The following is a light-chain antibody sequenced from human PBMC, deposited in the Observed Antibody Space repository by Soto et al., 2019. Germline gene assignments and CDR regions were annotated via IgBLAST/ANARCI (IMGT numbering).Light chain of an antibody. J-gene: IGKJ5*01. CDR1: QSVHNF. CDR2: RAS. CDR3: QQYSSSLIT. Sequence: SQSVHNFVAWCQQEXGQACRLLIYRASXRAAGIPARFSGSGSGTDFTLTISRLYPEDFAVYYCQQYSSSLITFGQGTRLEIK. V-gene: IGKV3-20*01.